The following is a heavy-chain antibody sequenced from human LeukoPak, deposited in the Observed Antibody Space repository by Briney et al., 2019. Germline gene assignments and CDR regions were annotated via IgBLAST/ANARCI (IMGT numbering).Heavy chain of an antibody. Sequence: GGSLRLSCAASGFTFSNAWMSWVRQAPGKGLEWVANIKQDGSEKYYVDSVKGRFTISRDNAKNSLYLQMNSLRAEDTAVYYCARDRVMGAADYWGPGTLVTVSS. CDR3: ARDRVMGAADY. V-gene: IGHV3-7*05. CDR2: IKQDGSEK. D-gene: IGHD2-8*01. J-gene: IGHJ4*02. CDR1: GFTFSNAW.